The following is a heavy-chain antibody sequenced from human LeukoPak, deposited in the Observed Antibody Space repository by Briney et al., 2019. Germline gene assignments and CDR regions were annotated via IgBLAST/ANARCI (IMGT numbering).Heavy chain of an antibody. J-gene: IGHJ5*02. CDR2: IYYSGST. CDR1: GGSISSSSYF. CDR3: ARDHNYYDSGRGFDP. D-gene: IGHD3-10*01. Sequence: SETLSLTCTVSGGSISSSSYFWGWIRQPPGKGLEWIGSIYYSGSTFYNPSLKSRVTISVDMSKNQFSLRLSSVTAADTAVYYCARDHNYYDSGRGFDPWGQGTLVTVSS. V-gene: IGHV4-39*02.